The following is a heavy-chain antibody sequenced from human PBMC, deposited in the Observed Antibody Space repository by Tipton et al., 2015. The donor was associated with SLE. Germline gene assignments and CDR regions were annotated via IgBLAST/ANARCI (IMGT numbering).Heavy chain of an antibody. CDR1: GYTFSSYD. D-gene: IGHD6-13*01. J-gene: IGHJ4*02. Sequence: QSGAEVKKPGASVKVSCKASGYTFSSYDITWVRQAPGQGLEWMGWISAYNGDTSHAQKLQGRVTMTTDTSTSTAYMELRSLISDDTAVYYCATAGYSSSLEDWGQGTLVTVSS. CDR2: ISAYNGDT. CDR3: ATAGYSSSLED. V-gene: IGHV1-18*01.